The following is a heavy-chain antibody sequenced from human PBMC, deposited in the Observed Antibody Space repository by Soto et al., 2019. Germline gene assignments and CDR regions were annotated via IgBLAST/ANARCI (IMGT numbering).Heavy chain of an antibody. D-gene: IGHD1-26*01. Sequence: QVQLQESGPGLVTPSETLSLTCTVSGDFSSSFYWSWIRQSPGKGLEWLGYIYFSGSTTYNPSLKVRVTRSIDTSNNPFSLQVTSVTAADTAVYYCATLMGATTYYYRGMDVWGQGTTVTVSS. CDR1: GDFSSSFY. CDR3: ATLMGATTYYYRGMDV. J-gene: IGHJ6*02. V-gene: IGHV4-59*01. CDR2: IYFSGST.